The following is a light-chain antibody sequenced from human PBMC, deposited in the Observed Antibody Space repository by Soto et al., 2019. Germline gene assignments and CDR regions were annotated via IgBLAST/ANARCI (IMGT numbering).Light chain of an antibody. CDR1: SSNIGAEYD. V-gene: IGLV1-40*01. CDR2: GDN. J-gene: IGLJ1*01. CDR3: FSFTTTSTHV. Sequence: QSVLTQPPSVSGAPGQRVAISCTGSSSNIGAEYDVHWYQQLPGTAPKRLIYGDNNRPSGVPDRFSGSKSGTSASLAITGLQPEDEADYFCFSFTTTSTHVFGTGTKVTVL.